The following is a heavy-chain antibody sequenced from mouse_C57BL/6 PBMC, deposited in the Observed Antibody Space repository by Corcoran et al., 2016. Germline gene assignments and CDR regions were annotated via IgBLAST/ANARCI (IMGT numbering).Heavy chain of an antibody. CDR3: AKEGKLGNDAMDY. J-gene: IGHJ4*01. CDR1: GYTFTDYY. V-gene: IGHV1-19*01. CDR2: VNPFNGGT. Sequence: EVQLQQSGPVLVKPGASVKMSCKASGYTFTDYYMNWVKQSHGKSLEWIGVVNPFNGGTGYNQKFKGKATLTVDKSSNTAYMELNSLTSEDSAVYHCAKEGKLGNDAMDYWGQGTSVTVSS. D-gene: IGHD4-1*01.